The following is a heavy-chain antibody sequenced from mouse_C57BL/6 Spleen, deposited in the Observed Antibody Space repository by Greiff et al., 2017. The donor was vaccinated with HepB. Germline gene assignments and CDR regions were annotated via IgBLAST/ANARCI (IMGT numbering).Heavy chain of an antibody. Sequence: EVQGVESGGGLVKPGGSLKLSCAASGFTFSDYGMHWVRQAPEKGLEWVAYISSGSSTIYYADTVKGRFTISRDNAKNTLFLQMTSLRSEDTAMYYCARPMVSYAMDYWGQGTTLTVSS. CDR2: ISSGSSTI. J-gene: IGHJ2*01. V-gene: IGHV5-17*01. D-gene: IGHD2-3*01. CDR1: GFTFSDYG. CDR3: ARPMVSYAMDY.